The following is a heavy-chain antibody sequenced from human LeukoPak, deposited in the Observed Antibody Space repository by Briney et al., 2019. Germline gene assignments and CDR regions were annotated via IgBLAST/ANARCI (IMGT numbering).Heavy chain of an antibody. D-gene: IGHD6-13*01. CDR2: IYYSGST. J-gene: IGHJ4*02. CDR1: GYSISSGYY. CDR3: ARQGVAQQLIYYFDY. V-gene: IGHV4-38-2*01. Sequence: SETLSLTCAVSGYSISSGYYWGWIRQPPGKGLEWIRSIYYSGSTYYNPSLKSRVTISVDTSKNQFSLKLSSVTAADTAVYYCARQGVAQQLIYYFDYWGQGTLVTVFS.